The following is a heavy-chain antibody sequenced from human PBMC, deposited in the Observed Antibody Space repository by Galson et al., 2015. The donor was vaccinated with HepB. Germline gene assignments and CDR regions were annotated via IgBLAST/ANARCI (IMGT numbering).Heavy chain of an antibody. CDR2: ISAYNGNT. CDR1: GHTFTSYG. J-gene: IGHJ4*02. D-gene: IGHD4-17*01. Sequence: SVKVSCKASGHTFTSYGISWVRQAPGQGLEWVGWISAYNGNTNYAQKLQGRVTMTTDTSTSTAYMELRSLRSDDTAVYYCARVGPPTDDYGDYLSYFDYWGQGTLVTVSS. V-gene: IGHV1-18*01. CDR3: ARVGPPTDDYGDYLSYFDY.